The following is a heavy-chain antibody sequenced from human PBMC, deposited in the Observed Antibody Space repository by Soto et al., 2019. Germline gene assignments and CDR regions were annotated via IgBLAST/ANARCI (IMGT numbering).Heavy chain of an antibody. CDR2: IYYSGST. J-gene: IGHJ6*02. D-gene: IGHD3-9*01. CDR1: GGSISSYY. Sequence: SETLSLTCTVSGGSISSYYWSWIRQPPGKGLEWIGYIYYSGSTNYNPSLKSRVTISVDTSKNQFSLKLSSVTAADTAVYYCARLRSFASGHYTMDVWGQGTKVTVSS. CDR3: ARLRSFASGHYTMDV. V-gene: IGHV4-59*01.